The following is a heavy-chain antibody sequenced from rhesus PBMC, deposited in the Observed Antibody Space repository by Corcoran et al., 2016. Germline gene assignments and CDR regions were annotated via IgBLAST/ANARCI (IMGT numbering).Heavy chain of an antibody. J-gene: IGHJ5-1*01. CDR2: IDGNSAST. D-gene: IGHD3-22*01. CDR3: ARDGVLKTFDV. CDR1: GGSISGYYS. Sequence: QVKLQQWGEGLMKPSETLSLTFAVYGGSISGYYSWTWTRQAPGKGLEWSGNIDGNSASTNYIPSLKNRVTISKDTSKNQFSLKVSAVTAADTAVYYCARDGVLKTFDVWGPGVLVTVSS. V-gene: IGHV4-73*01.